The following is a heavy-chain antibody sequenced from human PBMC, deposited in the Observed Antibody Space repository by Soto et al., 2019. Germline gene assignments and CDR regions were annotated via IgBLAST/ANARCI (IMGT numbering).Heavy chain of an antibody. CDR3: ASSRTTYVWGRQYDAFDI. Sequence: SETLSLTCAVYGGSFSGYYWSWIRQPPGKGLEWIGEINHSGSTNYNPSLRSRVTISVDTSKNQFSLKLSSVTAADTAVYYCASSRTTYVWGRQYDAFDIWGQGTMVTVSS. J-gene: IGHJ3*02. CDR1: GGSFSGYY. D-gene: IGHD3-16*01. V-gene: IGHV4-34*01. CDR2: INHSGST.